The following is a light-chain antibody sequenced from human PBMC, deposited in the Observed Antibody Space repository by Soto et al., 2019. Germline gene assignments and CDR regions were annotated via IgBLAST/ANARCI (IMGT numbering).Light chain of an antibody. CDR1: QSVSSN. CDR2: GAS. CDR3: QQYNNWPPCT. V-gene: IGKV3-15*01. Sequence: EIVMTQSPATLSVSPGERATLSCRASQSVSSNLAWYQQKPGQAPRLLIYGASTRATGIPARFSGSGSGTEFTLTISSLQYADFAVYYCQQYNNWPPCTFGQGTKLEIK. J-gene: IGKJ2*02.